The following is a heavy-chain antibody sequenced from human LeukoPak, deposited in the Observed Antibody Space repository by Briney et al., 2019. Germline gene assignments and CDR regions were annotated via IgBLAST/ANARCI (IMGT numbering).Heavy chain of an antibody. Sequence: TSETLSLTCTVSGGSISSYYWSWIRQPPGKGLEWIGYIYYSGSTNYNPSLKSRVTISVDTSKNQFSLKLSSVTAADTAVYYCARDILAAAGIDDYWGQGTLVTVSS. D-gene: IGHD6-13*01. J-gene: IGHJ4*02. CDR2: IYYSGST. V-gene: IGHV4-59*01. CDR3: ARDILAAAGIDDY. CDR1: GGSISSYY.